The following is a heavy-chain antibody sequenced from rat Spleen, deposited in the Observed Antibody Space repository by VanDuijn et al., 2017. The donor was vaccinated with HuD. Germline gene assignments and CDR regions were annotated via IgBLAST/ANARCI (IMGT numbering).Heavy chain of an antibody. V-gene: IGHV5-19*01. CDR1: GFTFSNYG. J-gene: IGHJ2*01. D-gene: IGHD1-11*01. CDR3: TRETYGFDY. Sequence: SLKLSCAASGFTFSNYGMHWIRQAPTKGLEWVASVSPTGGSTYYRDPVKGRFTISRDNAKSTLYLQMDSLRSEDTATYYCTRETYGFDYWGQGVMVTVSS. CDR2: VSPTGGST.